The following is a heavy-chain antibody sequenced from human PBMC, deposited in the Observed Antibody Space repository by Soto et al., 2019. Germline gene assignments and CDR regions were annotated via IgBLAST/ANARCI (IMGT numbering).Heavy chain of an antibody. V-gene: IGHV3-74*03. CDR1: GFTFSGYW. CDR2: SKYDGTSA. Sequence: GGSLRLSCVGSGFTFSGYWMHWVRQAPGRGLVWVARSKYDGTSATYADSVKGRFTISRDNAKNTLYLQMNGLRVEDTAVYYCAKSDWFDPWGQGTLVTVSS. CDR3: AKSDWFDP. J-gene: IGHJ5*02.